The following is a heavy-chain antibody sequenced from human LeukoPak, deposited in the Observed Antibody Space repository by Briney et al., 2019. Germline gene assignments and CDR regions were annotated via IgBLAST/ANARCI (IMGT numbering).Heavy chain of an antibody. CDR3: ARTMVRGVIISGWSDP. V-gene: IGHV1-2*02. Sequence: ASVKVSCKASGYTFTGYYMHWVRQAPGQGLEWMGWINPNSGGTNYAQKFQGRVTMTRDTSISTAYMELSRLRSDDTAVYYCARTMVRGVIISGWSDPWGQGTLVTVSS. D-gene: IGHD3-10*01. CDR2: INPNSGGT. CDR1: GYTFTGYY. J-gene: IGHJ5*02.